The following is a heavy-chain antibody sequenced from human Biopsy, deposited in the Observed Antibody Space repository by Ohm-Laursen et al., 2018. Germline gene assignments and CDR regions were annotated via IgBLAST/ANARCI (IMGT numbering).Heavy chain of an antibody. CDR2: ISYSGST. CDR1: GGSISGSS. Sequence: PSDTLSLTCTVSGGSISGSSWSWIRQAPGRGLEWVGYISYSGSTSNNPSLKSRITISVDTSKNKISLKGSSVTAADTAVYYCAKHGSGWTGDDALHIWGQGTMVTVSS. J-gene: IGHJ3*02. D-gene: IGHD6-19*01. V-gene: IGHV4-59*08. CDR3: AKHGSGWTGDDALHI.